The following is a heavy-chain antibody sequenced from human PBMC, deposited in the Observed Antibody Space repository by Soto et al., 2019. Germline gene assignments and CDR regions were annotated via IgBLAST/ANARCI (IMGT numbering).Heavy chain of an antibody. J-gene: IGHJ4*02. D-gene: IGHD1-26*01. V-gene: IGHV3-9*01. Sequence: PGGSLRLSCAASGFTFDDYAMHWVRQAPGKGLEWVSGISWNSGSIGYADSVKGRFTISRDNAKNSLYLQMNSLRADDTAVYYCARDRVGALRYDYWGQGALVTVSS. CDR2: ISWNSGSI. CDR1: GFTFDDYA. CDR3: ARDRVGALRYDY.